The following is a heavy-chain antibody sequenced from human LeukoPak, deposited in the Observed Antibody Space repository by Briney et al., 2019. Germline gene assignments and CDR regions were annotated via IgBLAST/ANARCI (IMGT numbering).Heavy chain of an antibody. D-gene: IGHD3-16*01. V-gene: IGHV3-64*01. CDR2: TSGDGGTT. Sequence: GGSLRLSCAASGFNLRSFAIHWVRQARGKGLEYVSATSGDGGTTFCASSLQGRCTISRDNSNQMVYLQLGGLKIEDMGLYYCARGDTRLGGAFDVWGQGPMVTVS. J-gene: IGHJ3*01. CDR3: ARGDTRLGGAFDV. CDR1: GFNLRSFA.